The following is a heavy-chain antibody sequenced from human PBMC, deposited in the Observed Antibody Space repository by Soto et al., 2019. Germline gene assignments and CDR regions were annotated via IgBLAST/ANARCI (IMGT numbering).Heavy chain of an antibody. CDR3: ARSTSHFWSGHIGISSYSAYGMDV. J-gene: IGHJ6*02. CDR2: IIPIFGTA. Sequence: SVKVSCKASGCTFSSYAISWVRQAPGQGLEWMGGIIPIFGTANYAQKFQGRVTITADESTSTAYMELSSLRSEDTAVYYCARSTSHFWSGHIGISSYSAYGMDVWGQGTTVTVSS. CDR1: GCTFSSYA. V-gene: IGHV1-69*13. D-gene: IGHD3-3*02.